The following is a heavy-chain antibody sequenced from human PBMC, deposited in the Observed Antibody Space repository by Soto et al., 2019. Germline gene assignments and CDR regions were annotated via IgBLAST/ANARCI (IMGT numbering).Heavy chain of an antibody. J-gene: IGHJ4*02. V-gene: IGHV3-33*06. D-gene: IGHD3-10*01. Sequence: QVQLVESGGGVVQPGRSLRLSCAASGFTFSSYGMHWVRQAPGKGLEWVAVIWYDGSNKYYADSVKGRFTISRDNSKNTLYLQMNSLRAEDTAVYFCAKDLIRGDGYIDFDYWGQGTLVTVSS. CDR2: IWYDGSNK. CDR1: GFTFSSYG. CDR3: AKDLIRGDGYIDFDY.